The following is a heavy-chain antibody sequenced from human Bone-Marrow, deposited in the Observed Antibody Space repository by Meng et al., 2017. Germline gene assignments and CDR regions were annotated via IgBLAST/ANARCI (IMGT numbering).Heavy chain of an antibody. J-gene: IGHJ6*02. CDR1: GFTFSSYA. V-gene: IGHV3-23*01. CDR2: ISGSGGST. CDR3: AKDKPGVTGGSSGWYGYYYYGMDV. D-gene: IGHD6-19*01. Sequence: GESLKISCAASGFTFSSYAMSWVRQAPGKGLEWVSAISGSGGSTYYADSVKGRFTISRDNSKNTLYLQMNSLRAEDTAVYYCAKDKPGVTGGSSGWYGYYYYGMDVWGQGTTVTVSS.